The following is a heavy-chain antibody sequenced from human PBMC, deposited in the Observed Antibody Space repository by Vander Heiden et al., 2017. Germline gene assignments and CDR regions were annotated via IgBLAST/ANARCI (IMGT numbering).Heavy chain of an antibody. CDR2: IIPLFGTA. V-gene: IGHV1-69*01. D-gene: IGHD2-2*01. CDR1: GGTFGTYG. Sequence: HVQLVQSGAEVKKPGSSVKVPCKASGGTFGTYGISWLRQAPGQGLEWMGEIIPLFGTANYAQKFQGRVTITADESTATAYMELSSLRSEDTAVYHCAGLAGYQLPFQHWGQGSLVTVSS. CDR3: AGLAGYQLPFQH. J-gene: IGHJ1*01.